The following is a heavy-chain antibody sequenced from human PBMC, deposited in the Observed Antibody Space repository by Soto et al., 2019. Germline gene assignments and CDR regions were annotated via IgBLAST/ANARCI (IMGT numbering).Heavy chain of an antibody. D-gene: IGHD6-13*01. Sequence: QVQLVQSGAEVKKPGSSVKVSCKASGGTFSTYTIIWVRQAPGQGLEWMGRILPMLDITNSAQRFQGRVTITADKSTSTAYLERSSLRSEDTAVYYCTLGSWSAETFDIWGRGTMVTVSS. CDR2: ILPMLDIT. CDR1: GGTFSTYT. CDR3: TLGSWSAETFDI. V-gene: IGHV1-69*02. J-gene: IGHJ3*02.